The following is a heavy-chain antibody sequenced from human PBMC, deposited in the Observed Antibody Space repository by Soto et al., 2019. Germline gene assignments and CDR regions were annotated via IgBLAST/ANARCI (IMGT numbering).Heavy chain of an antibody. CDR3: AREGRLGYDFWSGYWDY. CDR2: IWYDGSNK. Sequence: QVQLVESGGGVVQPGRSLRLSCAASGFTFSSYGMHWVRQAPGKGLEWVAVIWYDGSNKYYADSVKGRFTISRDNSKNTLYLQMNSLRAEDTAVYYCAREGRLGYDFWSGYWDYWGQGTLVTVSS. D-gene: IGHD3-3*01. CDR1: GFTFSSYG. V-gene: IGHV3-33*01. J-gene: IGHJ4*02.